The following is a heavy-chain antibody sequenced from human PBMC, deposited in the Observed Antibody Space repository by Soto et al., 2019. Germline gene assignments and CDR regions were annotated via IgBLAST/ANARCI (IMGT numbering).Heavy chain of an antibody. CDR1: GFTFSSYW. CDR2: INSDGSST. CDR3: ARDRSNGGNPLYYFDY. D-gene: IGHD2-15*01. J-gene: IGHJ4*02. V-gene: IGHV3-74*01. Sequence: GGSLRLSCAASGFTFSSYWMQWVLQVPWKGLVWVSRINSDGSSTSYADSVKGRFTISRDNAKNTLYLQMNSLRAEDTAVYYCARDRSNGGNPLYYFDYWGQGILVTVSS.